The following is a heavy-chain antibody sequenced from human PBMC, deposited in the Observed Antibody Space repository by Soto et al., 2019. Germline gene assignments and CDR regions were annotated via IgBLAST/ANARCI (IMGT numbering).Heavy chain of an antibody. CDR3: ARDADYGGSRGGMDV. Sequence: QVRLEESGPGLVKPSETQSLICSVSGGSVNNANYFWNWIRHHPENGLEWIGYIYYSGSTRYNPSFKTRATLSIDTSKNQFSLRLNSVTVADTAVYFCARDADYGGSRGGMDVWGRGTTVTVSS. CDR2: IYYSGST. D-gene: IGHD4-17*01. CDR1: GGSVNNANYF. J-gene: IGHJ6*02. V-gene: IGHV4-31*03.